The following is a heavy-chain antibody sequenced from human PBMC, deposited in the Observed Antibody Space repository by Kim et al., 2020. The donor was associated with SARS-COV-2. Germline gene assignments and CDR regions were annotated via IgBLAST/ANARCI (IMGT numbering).Heavy chain of an antibody. V-gene: IGHV3-30*01. J-gene: IGHJ4*02. CDR3: ARGYNWNDVGFDY. D-gene: IGHD1-20*01. Sequence: SVDSGKGRITISRDKSKTTLLLQMNSLVAEDTAVYYWARGYNWNDVGFDYWGQGTLVTVSS.